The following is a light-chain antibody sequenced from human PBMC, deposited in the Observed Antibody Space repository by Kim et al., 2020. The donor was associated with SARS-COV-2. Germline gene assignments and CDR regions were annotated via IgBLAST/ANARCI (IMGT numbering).Light chain of an antibody. V-gene: IGKV1-5*01. CDR2: DAS. CDR3: QQYNSDYT. J-gene: IGKJ2*01. CDR1: QSVNRW. Sequence: LSASVGDRVTITCRASQSVNRWLAWYQQRPGKAPNLLIYDASSLRSGVPSRVSGSGSGTEFTLPISSLQPDDFATYYCQQYNSDYTFGQGTKLEI.